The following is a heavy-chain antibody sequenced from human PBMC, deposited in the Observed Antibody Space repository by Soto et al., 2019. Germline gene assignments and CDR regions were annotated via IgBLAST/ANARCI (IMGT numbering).Heavy chain of an antibody. CDR3: ARDPGWSSSWVYFDY. J-gene: IGHJ4*02. V-gene: IGHV3-33*01. CDR2: IWNDGSNK. D-gene: IGHD6-13*01. Sequence: QVQLVESGGGVVQPGRSLRLSCAASGLIFSSYGVDWVRQAPGKGLEWVAVIWNDGSNKDYADSVKGGFTISRDNSKNTVYLQMNSLRAEDTAVYYCARDPGWSSSWVYFDYWGQGILVTVSS. CDR1: GLIFSSYG.